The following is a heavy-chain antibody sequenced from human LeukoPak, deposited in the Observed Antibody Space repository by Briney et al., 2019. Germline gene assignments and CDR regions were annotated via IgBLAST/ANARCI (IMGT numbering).Heavy chain of an antibody. D-gene: IGHD3-10*01. CDR1: GGAISSYY. CDR3: ARSGTGTNFDY. Sequence: SETLSLTCTVSGGAISSYYWSWIRQPPGKGLEWIAYIHYSGNTNYSPSLKSRVTISVDTSKNQFSLRLTSVTAADTAVYYWARSGTGTNFDYWGQGTLVSVSS. V-gene: IGHV4-59*01. CDR2: IHYSGNT. J-gene: IGHJ4*02.